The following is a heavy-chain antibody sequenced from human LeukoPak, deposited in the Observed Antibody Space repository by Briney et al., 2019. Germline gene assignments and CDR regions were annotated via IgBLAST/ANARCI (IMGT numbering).Heavy chain of an antibody. CDR3: ARLVDNDSSGGPDTFEM. D-gene: IGHD3-22*01. CDR2: VFYTGRT. Sequence: SETLSLTCTVSGGSISMHYWSWIRQPPGKGLEWIGFVFYTGRTRYNPSLQSRVTISLDTSENNFSLKVTSVTAADTAVYYCARLVDNDSSGGPDTFEMWGLGTVVTVSS. CDR1: GGSISMHY. J-gene: IGHJ3*02. V-gene: IGHV4-59*11.